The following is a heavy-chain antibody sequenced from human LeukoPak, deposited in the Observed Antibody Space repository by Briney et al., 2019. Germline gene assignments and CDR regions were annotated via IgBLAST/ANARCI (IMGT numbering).Heavy chain of an antibody. V-gene: IGHV4-59*08. D-gene: IGHD1-26*01. Sequence: PSETLSLTCTVSGGSISSYYWSWIRQPPGKGLEWIGDIYYSGSTNYNPSLKSRVTISVDTSKNQFSLRLSSVTAADTAVYYSARLASGSYGPLTPFDYWGQGTLVTVSS. CDR2: IYYSGST. CDR3: ARLASGSYGPLTPFDY. J-gene: IGHJ4*02. CDR1: GGSISSYY.